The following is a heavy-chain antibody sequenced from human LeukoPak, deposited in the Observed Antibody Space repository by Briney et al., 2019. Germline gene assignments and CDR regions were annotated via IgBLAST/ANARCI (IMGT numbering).Heavy chain of an antibody. CDR1: GFTFKSYA. CDR2: ISYDGNKQ. CDR3: ARDSIAYGSGSYLHS. D-gene: IGHD3-10*01. V-gene: IGHV3-30*04. Sequence: GGSLRLSCAASGFTFKSYAMHWVRQAPGKALEWLAIISYDGNKQHYADSVKGRFTISSDSSMNTLFLQMNSLRAEDTAVYYCARDSIAYGSGSYLHSWGQGTLVTVSS. J-gene: IGHJ4*02.